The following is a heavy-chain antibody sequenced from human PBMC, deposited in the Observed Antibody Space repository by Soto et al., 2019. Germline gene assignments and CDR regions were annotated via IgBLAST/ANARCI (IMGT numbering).Heavy chain of an antibody. V-gene: IGHV4-4*07. CDR2: IYATGTT. D-gene: IGHD1-1*01. J-gene: IGHJ5*02. Sequence: LSLTCTVSSASISGFYWSWIRKSAGKGLEWIGRIYATGTTDYNPSLKSRVMMSVDTSKKQFSLKLRSVAAADTAVYYCVRDGTKTLRDWFDPWGQGISVTVSS. CDR3: VRDGTKTLRDWFDP. CDR1: SASISGFY.